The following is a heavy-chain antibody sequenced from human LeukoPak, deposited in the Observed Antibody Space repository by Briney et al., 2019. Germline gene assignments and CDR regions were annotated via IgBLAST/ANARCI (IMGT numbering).Heavy chain of an antibody. CDR3: AKDLLGYSYGFDY. CDR2: IRYDGNNK. D-gene: IGHD5-18*01. Sequence: GGSLRLSCEASGFTFSSYGMHWVRQAPGKGLEWVAFIRYDGNNKYYADSVKGRFTISRDNSKNTLYLQMNSLRAEDTAVYYCAKDLLGYSYGFDYWGQGTLVTVSS. V-gene: IGHV3-30*02. CDR1: GFTFSSYG. J-gene: IGHJ4*02.